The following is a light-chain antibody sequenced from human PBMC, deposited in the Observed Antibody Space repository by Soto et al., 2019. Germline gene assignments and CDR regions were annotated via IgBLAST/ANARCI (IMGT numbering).Light chain of an antibody. Sequence: DIQLTQSPSLLSASVGDRVTITCRASQGISTSLAWYQQKPGKGPKLLIYAASTVQSGVPSRFSGSGSGTDFTLTISSLQAEDFATLYCQQVHNYPFTFGGETKVSIK. CDR3: QQVHNYPFT. V-gene: IGKV1-9*01. CDR1: QGISTS. CDR2: AAS. J-gene: IGKJ4*01.